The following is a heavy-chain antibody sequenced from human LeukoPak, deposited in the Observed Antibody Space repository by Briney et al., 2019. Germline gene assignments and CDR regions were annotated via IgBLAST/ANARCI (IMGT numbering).Heavy chain of an antibody. CDR2: IVPIFGTA. D-gene: IGHD1-26*01. J-gene: IGHJ4*02. CDR1: GGTFSSYA. Sequence: GASVKVSCKASGGTFSSYAISWVRQAPGQGLEWMGRIVPIFGTANYAQKFQGRVTTTTDKSTSTAYMELSSLRSEDTAVYYCARGPGIVGARDSDYWGQGTLVTVSS. CDR3: ARGPGIVGARDSDY. V-gene: IGHV1-69*05.